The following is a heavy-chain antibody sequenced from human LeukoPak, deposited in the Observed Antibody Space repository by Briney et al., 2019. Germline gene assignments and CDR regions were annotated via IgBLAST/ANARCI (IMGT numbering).Heavy chain of an antibody. CDR1: GGSISSSNW. D-gene: IGHD3-22*01. V-gene: IGHV4-4*02. Sequence: PSETLSLTCAVSGGSISSSNWWSWVRQPPGKGLEWIGEIYHSGSTNYNPSLKSRVTISVDKSKNQFSLKLSSVTAADTAVYYCARETPYYYDSSGYYYWGQGTLVTVSS. J-gene: IGHJ4*02. CDR3: ARETPYYYDSSGYYY. CDR2: IYHSGST.